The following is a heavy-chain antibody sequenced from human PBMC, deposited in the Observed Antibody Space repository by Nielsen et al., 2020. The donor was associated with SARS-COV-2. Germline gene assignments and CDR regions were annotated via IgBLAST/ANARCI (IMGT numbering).Heavy chain of an antibody. V-gene: IGHV3-33*01. D-gene: IGHD4-17*01. J-gene: IGHJ4*02. CDR2: IWNDGNNK. CDR3: AREGIDYIDSPGFSFDY. CDR1: GFTFRRSG. Sequence: GESLKISCAASGFTFRRSGMHWVRQAPGKGLEWVAGIWNDGNNKYFADYEKGRFNISNDNSNNILYLQMDSLRAEDTSVYYCAREGIDYIDSPGFSFDYWGQGTLVTVSS.